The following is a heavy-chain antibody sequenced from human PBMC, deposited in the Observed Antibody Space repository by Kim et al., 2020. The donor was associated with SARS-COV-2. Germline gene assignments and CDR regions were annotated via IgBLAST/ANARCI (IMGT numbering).Heavy chain of an antibody. CDR3: ARDPDCSSTSCYPYPWFDP. J-gene: IGHJ5*02. CDR1: GGSISSYY. V-gene: IGHV4-59*01. D-gene: IGHD2-2*01. CDR2: IYYSGST. Sequence: SETLSLTCTVSGGSISSYYWSWIRQPPGKGLEWIGYIYYSGSTNYNPSLKSRVTISVDTSKNQFSLKLSSVTAADTAVYYCARDPDCSSTSCYPYPWFDP.